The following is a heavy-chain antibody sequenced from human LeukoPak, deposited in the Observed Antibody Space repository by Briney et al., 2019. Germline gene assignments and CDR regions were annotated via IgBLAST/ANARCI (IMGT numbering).Heavy chain of an antibody. CDR3: ARSRGRGYEI. J-gene: IGHJ4*02. Sequence: PSETLSLTCAVYGGSFSGYYWSWIRQPPGKGLEWIGEINHSGSTNYNPSLKSRVTISVDTSKNQFSLKLSSVTAADTAVYYCARSRGRGYEIWGQGTLVTVSS. D-gene: IGHD5-12*01. V-gene: IGHV4-34*01. CDR2: INHSGST. CDR1: GGSFSGYY.